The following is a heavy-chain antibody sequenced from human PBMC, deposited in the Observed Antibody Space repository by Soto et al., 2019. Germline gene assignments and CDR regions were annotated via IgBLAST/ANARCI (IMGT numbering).Heavy chain of an antibody. CDR3: ARTNPAEIWSGYWRSSFDY. J-gene: IGHJ4*02. V-gene: IGHV2-26*01. CDR2: IFSNGEK. Sequence: SGPTLVNPTETLTLTCTVSGFSLSNSRMGVSWIRQSPGKAPEWLAHIFSNGEKSYFPSLKTRLTISRDTSKNQVVLTMTNMDPVDTATYFCARTNPAEIWSGYWRSSFDYWGQGTLVTVSS. D-gene: IGHD3-3*01. CDR1: GFSLSNSRMG.